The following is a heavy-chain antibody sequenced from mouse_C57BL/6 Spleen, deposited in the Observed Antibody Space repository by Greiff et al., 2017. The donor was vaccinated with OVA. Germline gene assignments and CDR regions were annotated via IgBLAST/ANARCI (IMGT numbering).Heavy chain of an antibody. Sequence: VQLQQPGAELVKPGASVKMSCKASGYTFTSYWITWVKQRPGQGLEWIGDIYPGSGSTNYNEKFKSKATLTVDTSSSTSYMQLSILTSEDSAVYYCAGYYGSSPLGYWGQGTTLTVSS. CDR3: AGYYGSSPLGY. D-gene: IGHD1-1*01. CDR1: GYTFTSYW. J-gene: IGHJ2*01. V-gene: IGHV1-55*01. CDR2: IYPGSGST.